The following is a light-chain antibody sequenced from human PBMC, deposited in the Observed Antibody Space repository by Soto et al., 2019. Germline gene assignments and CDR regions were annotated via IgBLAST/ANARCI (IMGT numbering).Light chain of an antibody. CDR3: NQRQSWPRT. CDR2: AAY. V-gene: IGKV1-5*01. CDR1: QSIGYW. J-gene: IGKJ1*01. Sequence: DIQMTQSPSTLSASVGDRVTITCRASQSIGYWLAWYQQKPGKAPNLLIYAAYTLETGVQSRFSGSGSGTDFTLTIRDVQPEDFALYYCNQRQSWPRTFGQGTKVDIK.